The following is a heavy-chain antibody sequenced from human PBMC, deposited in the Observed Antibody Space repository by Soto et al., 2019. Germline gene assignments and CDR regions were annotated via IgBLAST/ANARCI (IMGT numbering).Heavy chain of an antibody. Sequence: GGSLRLSCAASGFTFKNDAMTWVRQAPGKGLEWVAGISGSGFGIYYADSVKGRFTISRDNLKNTLYLQMNNLTVEDTSVYYCARDQDPVFGLVIRGTAMHVWGPGTKVTVYS. CDR1: GFTFKNDA. CDR3: ARDQDPVFGLVIRGTAMHV. CDR2: ISGSGFGI. D-gene: IGHD3-3*01. V-gene: IGHV3-23*01. J-gene: IGHJ6*02.